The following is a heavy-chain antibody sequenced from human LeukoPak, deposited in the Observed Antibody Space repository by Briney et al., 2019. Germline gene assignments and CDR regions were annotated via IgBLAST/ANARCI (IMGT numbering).Heavy chain of an antibody. Sequence: GASVKVSCKASGGTFSSYAISWVRQAPGQGLEWMGGIIPIFGTANYAQKFRGRVTITADKSTSTAYMELSSLRSEDTAVYYCARTAAAGRTKGYNWFDPWGQGTLVTVS. J-gene: IGHJ5*02. V-gene: IGHV1-69*06. CDR2: IIPIFGTA. D-gene: IGHD6-13*01. CDR1: GGTFSSYA. CDR3: ARTAAAGRTKGYNWFDP.